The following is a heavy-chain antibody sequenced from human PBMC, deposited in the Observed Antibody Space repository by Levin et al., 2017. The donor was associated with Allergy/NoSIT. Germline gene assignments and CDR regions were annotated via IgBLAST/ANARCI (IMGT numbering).Heavy chain of an antibody. Sequence: GESLKISCAASGFTFSSYAMSWVRQAPGKGLEWVSTISGSGDSTNYAASVQGRFTISRDNSKNTLYLQMNSLRAEDTAVFYCAKEGMSGSYYSARYFDYWGQGTLVTVSS. CDR3: AKEGMSGSYYSARYFDY. CDR2: ISGSGDST. J-gene: IGHJ4*02. V-gene: IGHV3-23*01. D-gene: IGHD1-26*01. CDR1: GFTFSSYA.